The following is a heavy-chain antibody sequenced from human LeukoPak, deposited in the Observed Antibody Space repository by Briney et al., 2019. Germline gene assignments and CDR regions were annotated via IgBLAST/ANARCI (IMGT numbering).Heavy chain of an antibody. V-gene: IGHV1-18*01. CDR3: ARDLHSYSSSGDFDY. D-gene: IGHD6-6*01. CDR2: ISSYDGNT. CDR1: GYAFSSSG. J-gene: IGHJ4*02. Sequence: ASVKVSCKASGYAFSSSGFSWVRQAPGQGLEWMGWISSYDGNTKSIDKLQGRVTLTTDTSTSTAYMELRSLRSDDTAVYYCARDLHSYSSSGDFDYWGQGTLVTVSS.